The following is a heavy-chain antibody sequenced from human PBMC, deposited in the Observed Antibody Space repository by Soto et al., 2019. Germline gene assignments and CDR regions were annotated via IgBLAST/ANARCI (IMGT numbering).Heavy chain of an antibody. V-gene: IGHV3-23*04. D-gene: IGHD6-19*01. CDR1: GFTFDDYA. J-gene: IGHJ4*02. CDR3: AKDGQWLALDY. Sequence: EVQLVESGGGLVQPGRSLRLSCAASGFTFDDYAMHWVRQAPGKGLEWVSGISGSGGSTYYADSVKGRFTISRDNSKNTLYLQMNSLRAEDTAVYYCAKDGQWLALDYWGQGTLVTVSS. CDR2: ISGSGGST.